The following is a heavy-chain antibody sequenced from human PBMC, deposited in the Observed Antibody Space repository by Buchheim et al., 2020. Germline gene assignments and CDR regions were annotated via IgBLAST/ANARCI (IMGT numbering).Heavy chain of an antibody. Sequence: QVRLVESGGGVVQPGTSLRLSCATSGFMFSNYAMHWVRQAPGKGLEWVAVTWYDGDSKYYGDSVKGRFTISRDTSKNTLYLQMNSLRAEDTAVYYCARHGMDVWGQGTT. CDR3: ARHGMDV. CDR1: GFMFSNYA. J-gene: IGHJ6*02. CDR2: TWYDGDSK. V-gene: IGHV3-33*01.